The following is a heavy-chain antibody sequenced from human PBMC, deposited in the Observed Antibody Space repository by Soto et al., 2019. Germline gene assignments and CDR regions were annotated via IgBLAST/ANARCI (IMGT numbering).Heavy chain of an antibody. Sequence: EVQLVESGGGLIQPGGSPRLSCAASGFTVSSNYMSWVRQAPGKGLEWVSVIYSGGSTYYADSVKGRFTISRDNSKNTLYLQMNSLRAEDTAVYYCARSKYIDYGDYVFGYGYYGMDVWGQGTTVTVSS. CDR3: ARSKYIDYGDYVFGYGYYGMDV. D-gene: IGHD4-17*01. CDR2: IYSGGST. J-gene: IGHJ6*02. V-gene: IGHV3-53*01. CDR1: GFTVSSNY.